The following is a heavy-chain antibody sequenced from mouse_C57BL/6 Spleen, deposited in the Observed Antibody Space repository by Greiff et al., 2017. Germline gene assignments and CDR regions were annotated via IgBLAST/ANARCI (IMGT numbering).Heavy chain of an antibody. Sequence: QVQLKQPGAELVMPGASVKLSCKASGYTFTSYWMHWVKQRPGQGLEWIGEIDPSDSYTNYNQKFKGKSTLTVDKSSSTAYMQLSSLTSEDSAVYYCACDYPYGGQGTLVTVS. CDR3: ACDYPY. V-gene: IGHV1-69*01. D-gene: IGHD2-4*01. CDR1: GYTFTSYW. CDR2: IDPSDSYT. J-gene: IGHJ3*01.